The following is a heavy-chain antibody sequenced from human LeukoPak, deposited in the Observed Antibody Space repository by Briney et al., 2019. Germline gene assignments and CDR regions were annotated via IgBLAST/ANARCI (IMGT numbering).Heavy chain of an antibody. Sequence: SETLTLTCTVSGDSISSYYWSWIRQPPGKGLEWIAYIYYSGWTYYNRSLKSRLTISVDTSKNQFSLKLSSVTATDTAVYYCARTRIPYFDYWGQGTLVTVSS. CDR2: IYYSGWT. D-gene: IGHD2-21*01. CDR3: ARTRIPYFDY. J-gene: IGHJ4*02. V-gene: IGHV4-59*08. CDR1: GDSISSYY.